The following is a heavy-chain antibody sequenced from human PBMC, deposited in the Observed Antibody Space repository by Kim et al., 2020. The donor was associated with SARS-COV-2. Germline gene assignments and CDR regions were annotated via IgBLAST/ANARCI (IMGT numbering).Heavy chain of an antibody. V-gene: IGHV1-18*01. CDR3: ARDFDSVTYYYYGMDV. D-gene: IGHD3-9*01. J-gene: IGHJ6*02. Sequence: ASVKVSCKASGYTFTSYGISWVRQAPGQGLEWMGWISAYNGNTNYAQKLQGRVTMTTDTSTSTAYMELRSLRSDDTAVYYCARDFDSVTYYYYGMDVWGQGTTVTVSS. CDR2: ISAYNGNT. CDR1: GYTFTSYG.